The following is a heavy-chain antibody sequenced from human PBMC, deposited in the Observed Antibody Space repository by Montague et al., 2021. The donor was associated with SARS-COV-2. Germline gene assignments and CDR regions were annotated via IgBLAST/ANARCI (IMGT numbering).Heavy chain of an antibody. CDR2: IYASGGT. Sequence: SETLSLTCSVSGDPISGFFWSWIRQPAGKGLEWIGRIYASGGTDXXPSLESRVTMSVDTSKNQFSLKVSSVTAADTAMYYCARGVVAAPRVVDYWGRGTLVTVSS. D-gene: IGHD2-15*01. CDR1: GDPISGFF. V-gene: IGHV4-4*07. CDR3: ARGVVAAPRVVDY. J-gene: IGHJ4*02.